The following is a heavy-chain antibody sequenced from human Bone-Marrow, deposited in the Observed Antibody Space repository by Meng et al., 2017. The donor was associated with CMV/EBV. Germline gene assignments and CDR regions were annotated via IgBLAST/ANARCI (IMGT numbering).Heavy chain of an antibody. CDR3: AREKVTIFGVVSGGFDY. CDR2: ISAYNGNT. J-gene: IGHJ4*02. V-gene: IGHV1-18*01. CDR1: GYTFTRYG. Sequence: ASAKISCNASGYTFTRYGISWVRQAPGQGLEWMGWISAYNGNTNYAQKLQGRVTMTTDTATSTAHMELRSLRSDDTAVYYCAREKVTIFGVVSGGFDYWGQGTLVTVSS. D-gene: IGHD3-3*01.